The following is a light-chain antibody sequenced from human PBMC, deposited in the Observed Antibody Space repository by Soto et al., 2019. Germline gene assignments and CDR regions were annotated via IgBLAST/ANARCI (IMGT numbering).Light chain of an antibody. CDR3: QQSYSTPRT. V-gene: IGKV1-39*01. J-gene: IGKJ1*01. Sequence: DIQMTQSPSSLSASVGDRVTITCRASQSISSYLNWYQQKPGKAPKLLIYAASSLQSGVPSRFSGSRSGTDFTLTISSLQPADFATYYCQQSYSTPRTFGQGTKVDIK. CDR2: AAS. CDR1: QSISSY.